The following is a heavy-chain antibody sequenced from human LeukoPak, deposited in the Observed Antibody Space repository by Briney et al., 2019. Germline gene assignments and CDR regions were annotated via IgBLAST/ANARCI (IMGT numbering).Heavy chain of an antibody. J-gene: IGHJ4*02. CDR1: GFTFNCYA. Sequence: GGSLRLSCAASGFTFNCYAVNWVRQAPGKGLEWVSTISGTGGSTFYADSVKGRFTISRDNSKNSVYMQMNSLRAEDTAVYYCAKCGNGYYIDYWGQGTLVTVSS. D-gene: IGHD3-22*01. V-gene: IGHV3-23*01. CDR2: ISGTGGST. CDR3: AKCGNGYYIDY.